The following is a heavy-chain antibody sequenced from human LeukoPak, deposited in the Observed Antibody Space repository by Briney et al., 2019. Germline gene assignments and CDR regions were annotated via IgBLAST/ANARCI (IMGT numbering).Heavy chain of an antibody. D-gene: IGHD4-17*01. CDR1: GFTVSGNS. CDR2: INSGDST. Sequence: PGGSLRLSYAACGFTVSGNSLSWVRQAPGKGLEWVSIINSGDSTFYADSVKGRFSISRDSSKSALYLQMKSLRAEDTAVYYCARYYGDYGGALKYWGQGTLVTVSS. CDR3: ARYYGDYGGALKY. J-gene: IGHJ4*02. V-gene: IGHV3-53*01.